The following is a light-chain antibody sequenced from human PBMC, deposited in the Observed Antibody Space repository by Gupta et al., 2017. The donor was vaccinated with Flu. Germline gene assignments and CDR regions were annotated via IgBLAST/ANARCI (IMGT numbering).Light chain of an antibody. CDR2: GAS. V-gene: IGKV1-39*01. CDR1: QSVRRY. CDR3: QQSSSSPLT. Sequence: SVGARVTITCRASQSVRRYLHCDHQKVRSDPTLLVHGASCLESGVPTRFSGSVSVTDFTLSLNSLQPAAFATYYSQQSSSSPLTFGQGPTME. J-gene: IGKJ1*01.